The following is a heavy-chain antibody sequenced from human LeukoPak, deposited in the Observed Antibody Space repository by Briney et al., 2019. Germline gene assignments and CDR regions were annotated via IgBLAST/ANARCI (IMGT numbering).Heavy chain of an antibody. D-gene: IGHD3-9*01. V-gene: IGHV4-39*07. J-gene: IGHJ5*02. CDR1: GGSISSSSYY. CDR3: ARDRLSDGPYYDILTGYYRHNWFDP. Sequence: SETLSLTCTVSGGSISSSSYYWGWLRQPPGKGLEGIGSIYYSGSTYYNPSLKSRVTISVDTAKYQFSLKLSSVTAADTAVYYCARDRLSDGPYYDILTGYYRHNWFDPWGQGTLVTVSS. CDR2: IYYSGST.